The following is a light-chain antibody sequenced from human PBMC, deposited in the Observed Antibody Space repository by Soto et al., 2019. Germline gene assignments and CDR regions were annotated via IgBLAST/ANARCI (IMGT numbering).Light chain of an antibody. V-gene: IGLV1-40*01. Sequence: QFVLTQPPSVSGAPGQRVTISCSGSTSNIGAGYDVHWYQQLPGTAPKLLIYVNNNRPSGVPDRFSGSKSGTSASLAITGLQAEDEADYYCQSYDSSLSGWVFGGGTKLTVL. CDR2: VNN. CDR1: TSNIGAGYD. J-gene: IGLJ3*02. CDR3: QSYDSSLSGWV.